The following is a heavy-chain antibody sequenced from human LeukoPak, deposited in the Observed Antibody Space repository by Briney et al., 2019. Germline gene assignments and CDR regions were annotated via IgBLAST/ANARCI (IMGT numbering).Heavy chain of an antibody. D-gene: IGHD2-8*02. CDR3: ARGGTGAFDY. V-gene: IGHV3-11*06. CDR2: ISSSSTYI. J-gene: IGHJ4*02. Sequence: GASLRLSCAASGYSFSDYYMSWIRQAPGKGLEWISYISSSSTYISDADSVKGRFTISRDNAKNSLYLQMNSLRVEDTAVYYCARGGTGAFDYWGQGILVTVSS. CDR1: GYSFSDYY.